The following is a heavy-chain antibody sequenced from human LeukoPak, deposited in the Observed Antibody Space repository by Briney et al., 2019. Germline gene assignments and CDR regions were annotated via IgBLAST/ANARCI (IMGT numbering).Heavy chain of an antibody. CDR1: EFTFSSYT. CDR2: ISYSGSYI. D-gene: IGHD4-17*01. CDR3: ARGAYGDGYYFDS. V-gene: IGHV3-21*01. Sequence: GGSLRLSCAASEFTFSSYTMNWVRQAPGKGPEWVSSISYSGSYIYYADSVKGRFTISRDNAENSLYLQMNSLRAEDTAVYYCARGAYGDGYYFDSWGQGTLVTVSS. J-gene: IGHJ4*02.